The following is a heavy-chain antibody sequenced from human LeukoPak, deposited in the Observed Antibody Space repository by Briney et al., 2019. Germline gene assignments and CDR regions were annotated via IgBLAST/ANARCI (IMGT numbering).Heavy chain of an antibody. V-gene: IGHV6-1*01. D-gene: IGHD5-12*01. CDR2: TYYRSKWYN. Sequence: QTLSLTCAISGDSVSSNSAAWNWITQSPSRGLVWLGRTYYRSKWYNDSAVSVKSRIAINPDTSKNQFSLQLNSVTPEDTAVYYCTRDQSEGYSGYDHYYYGMDVWGQGTTVTVSS. J-gene: IGHJ6*02. CDR3: TRDQSEGYSGYDHYYYGMDV. CDR1: GDSVSSNSAA.